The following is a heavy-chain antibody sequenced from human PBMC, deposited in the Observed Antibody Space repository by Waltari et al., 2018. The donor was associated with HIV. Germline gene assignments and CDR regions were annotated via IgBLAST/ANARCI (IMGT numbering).Heavy chain of an antibody. D-gene: IGHD1-26*01. CDR1: GASIRDYD. CDR2: IYYNVKP. V-gene: IGHV4-59*01. CDR3: ARTYSGCYPRGYAFNI. Sequence: QVQLQESGAGLVKPSETLARTCHVTGASIRDYDWSWIRHTPGKGLELIGYIYYNVKPNYNPSLKSLVTILMGTSRNHFSLQLSSVTAADTAVYYCARTYSGCYPRGYAFNIWGQGTMVTVSS. J-gene: IGHJ3*02.